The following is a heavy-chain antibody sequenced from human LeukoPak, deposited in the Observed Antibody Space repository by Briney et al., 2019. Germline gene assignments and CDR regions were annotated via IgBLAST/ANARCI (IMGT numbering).Heavy chain of an antibody. CDR2: ITANARSK. V-gene: IGHV3-64*02. CDR3: ARGPSSYFYMDV. CDR1: GFTFSDYT. J-gene: IGHJ6*03. Sequence: GGSLRLSCVGSGFTFSDYTMHWVRQGPGKGLEYVSAITANARSKYHADSVRGRFTISRDSSKDTLYLQMGSLRPEDTAVYYCARGPSSYFYMDVWGKGTTVTISS.